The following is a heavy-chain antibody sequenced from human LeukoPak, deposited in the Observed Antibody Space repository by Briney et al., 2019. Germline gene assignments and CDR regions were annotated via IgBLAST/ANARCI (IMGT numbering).Heavy chain of an antibody. J-gene: IGHJ3*02. CDR1: GFTFSSYS. CDR3: ARVNQQRSAFDI. CDR2: ISSSSSYI. V-gene: IGHV3-21*01. Sequence: GGSLRLSSAASGFTFSSYSMNWVRQAPGKGLEWVSSISSSSSYIYYADSVKGRFTISRDNAKNSLYLQMNSLRAEDTAVYYCARVNQQRSAFDIWGQGTMVTVSS. D-gene: IGHD2-2*01.